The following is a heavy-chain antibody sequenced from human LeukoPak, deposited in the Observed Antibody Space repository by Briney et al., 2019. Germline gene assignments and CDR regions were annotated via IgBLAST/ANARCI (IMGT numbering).Heavy chain of an antibody. V-gene: IGHV3-7*03. Sequence: GGSLRLSCAASGFTFSSYWMSWVRQAPGKGLEWVANIKQDGTEKYYVDSVKGRFTISRDNAKNSLYLQMSSLRAEDTAVYYCAKEGGVSFDPWGQGTLVTVSS. CDR1: GFTFSSYW. CDR3: AKEGGVSFDP. CDR2: IKQDGTEK. D-gene: IGHD6-6*01. J-gene: IGHJ5*02.